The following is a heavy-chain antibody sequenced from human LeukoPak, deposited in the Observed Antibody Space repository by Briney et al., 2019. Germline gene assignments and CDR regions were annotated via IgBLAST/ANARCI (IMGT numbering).Heavy chain of an antibody. V-gene: IGHV1-18*01. J-gene: IGHJ4*02. D-gene: IGHD3-10*01. CDR1: GYTFTSYG. CDR2: ISAYNGNT. Sequence: ASVKVSCKASGYTFTSYGISWVRQAPRQGLEWMGWISAYNGNTNYAQKLQGRVTMTTDTSTSTAYMELRSLRSDDTAVYYCARERITMVRGVIRVLSYWGQGTLVTVSS. CDR3: ARERITMVRGVIRVLSY.